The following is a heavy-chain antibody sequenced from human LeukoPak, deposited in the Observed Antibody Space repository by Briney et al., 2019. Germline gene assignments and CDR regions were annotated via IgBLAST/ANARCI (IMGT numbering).Heavy chain of an antibody. CDR1: DGSISGYF. V-gene: IGHV4-59*01. CDR3: VRGPYGSSISNWFDP. D-gene: IGHD3-10*01. J-gene: IGHJ5*02. Sequence: PSETLSLTCTVSDGSISGYFWSWIRQPPGKGLEWIGYIHYSGDTNYNPSLKTRVTLSVDTSKKQLSLRLSSVTAADTAVYYCVRGPYGSSISNWFDPWGQGILVAVSS. CDR2: IHYSGDT.